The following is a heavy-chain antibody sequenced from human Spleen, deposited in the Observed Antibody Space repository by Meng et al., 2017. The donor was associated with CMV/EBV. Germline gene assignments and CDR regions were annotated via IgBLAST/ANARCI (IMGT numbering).Heavy chain of an antibody. Sequence: SGFPVSSSYLSWVRQAPGKGLEWVSVIYAGGNTYYADSVKGRFTISRDNSENTLYLQMNNLRVEDTAVYYCAKDGRVDSTTWSFYFDYWGQGTLVTVSS. CDR1: GFPVSSSY. V-gene: IGHV3-53*01. J-gene: IGHJ4*02. D-gene: IGHD6-13*01. CDR3: AKDGRVDSTTWSFYFDY. CDR2: IYAGGNT.